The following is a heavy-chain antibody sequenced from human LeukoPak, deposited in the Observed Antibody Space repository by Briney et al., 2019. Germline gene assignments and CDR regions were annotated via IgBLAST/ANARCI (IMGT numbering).Heavy chain of an antibody. Sequence: ASVKVSCKASGYTFTGYYMHWVRQAPGQGLEWMGWINPNSGGTNYAQKFQGRVTMTRDTSISTAYMEPSRLRSDDTAVFYCARGLGYSYGNFDYWGQGTLVTVSS. CDR2: INPNSGGT. CDR3: ARGLGYSYGNFDY. CDR1: GYTFTGYY. J-gene: IGHJ4*02. V-gene: IGHV1-2*02. D-gene: IGHD5-18*01.